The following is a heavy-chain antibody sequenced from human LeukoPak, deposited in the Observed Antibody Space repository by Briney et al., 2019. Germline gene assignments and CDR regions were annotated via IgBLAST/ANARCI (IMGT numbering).Heavy chain of an antibody. CDR3: ARVHSSSWKYYYYYYMDV. CDR2: INHSGGT. D-gene: IGHD6-13*01. J-gene: IGHJ6*03. CDR1: SGSFSGYY. V-gene: IGHV4-34*01. Sequence: SETLSLTCAVYSGSFSGYYWSWIRQPPGKGLEWIGEINHSGGTNYNPSLKSRVTISVDTSKNQFSLKLSSVTAADTAVYYCARVHSSSWKYYYYYYMDVWGKGTTVTVSS.